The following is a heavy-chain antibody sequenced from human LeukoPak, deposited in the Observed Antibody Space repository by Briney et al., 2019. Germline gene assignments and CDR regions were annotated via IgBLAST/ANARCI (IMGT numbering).Heavy chain of an antibody. CDR2: INHSGST. V-gene: IGHV4-34*01. D-gene: IGHD6-19*01. Sequence: SETLSLTCAVYGGSFSGYYWSWIRQPPGKGLEWIGEINHSGSTNYNPSLKSRVTISVDTSKNQFSLKLSSVTAADTAVYYCAREGGSGWYGGHYYYYGMDVWGQGTTVTVSS. J-gene: IGHJ6*02. CDR3: AREGGSGWYGGHYYYYGMDV. CDR1: GGSFSGYY.